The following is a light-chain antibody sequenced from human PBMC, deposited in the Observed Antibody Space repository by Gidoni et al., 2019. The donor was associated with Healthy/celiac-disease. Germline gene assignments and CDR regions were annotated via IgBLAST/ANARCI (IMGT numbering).Light chain of an antibody. Sequence: EIVLTQSPGTLSLSPGERATLSCRASQSVSSSYLAWYQQKPGQAPRRLIYGASSRATGIPERFSGSGSGRDFTLTSSRLEPEDFAVYYCQQYGSSPLTFGGGTKVEIK. J-gene: IGKJ4*01. V-gene: IGKV3-20*01. CDR2: GAS. CDR3: QQYGSSPLT. CDR1: QSVSSSY.